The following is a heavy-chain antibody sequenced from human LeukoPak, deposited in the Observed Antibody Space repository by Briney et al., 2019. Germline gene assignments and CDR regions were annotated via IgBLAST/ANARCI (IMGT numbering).Heavy chain of an antibody. CDR1: GGSLSRGSYY. J-gene: IGHJ4*02. V-gene: IGHV4-61*02. CDR2: IYTSGST. D-gene: IGHD1-26*01. CDR3: AREIWEEIIDY. Sequence: SETLSLTRNVSGGSLSRGSYYWSWIRQPAGKGLEWLGRIYTSGSTNYNPSLKSRVTISVDTSNNQFSLKLSSATAADTAVDYCAREIWEEIIDYWGQGTLVTVSS.